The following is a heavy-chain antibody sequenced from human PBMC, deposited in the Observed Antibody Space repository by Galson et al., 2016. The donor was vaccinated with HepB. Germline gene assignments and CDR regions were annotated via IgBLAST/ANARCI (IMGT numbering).Heavy chain of an antibody. D-gene: IGHD6-13*01. CDR3: TRSAGISAIGDPH. CDR1: GYTFTSYS. CDR2: ISAYNGNT. Sequence: SVKVSCKASGYTFTSYSINWVRQAPGQGLEWMGWISAYNGNTHYAQKLQGRVTMTTDTSTSTAYMELRSLRSDDTAVYYCTRSAGISAIGDPHWGQGTLVTVSS. V-gene: IGHV1-18*01. J-gene: IGHJ4*02.